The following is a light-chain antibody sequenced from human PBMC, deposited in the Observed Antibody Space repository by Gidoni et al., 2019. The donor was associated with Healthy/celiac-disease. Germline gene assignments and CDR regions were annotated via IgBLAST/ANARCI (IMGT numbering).Light chain of an antibody. Sequence: EIVLTQSPGTLSLSPGERATLSCRASQSVSSSYLAWYQQKPGQAPRRLIYGASSRATGIPDRFSGSGSGTDFTLTISRLEPEDFAVYYCQQYGSSWGTFGQGTKVEIK. J-gene: IGKJ1*01. CDR2: GAS. CDR1: QSVSSSY. CDR3: QQYGSSWGT. V-gene: IGKV3-20*01.